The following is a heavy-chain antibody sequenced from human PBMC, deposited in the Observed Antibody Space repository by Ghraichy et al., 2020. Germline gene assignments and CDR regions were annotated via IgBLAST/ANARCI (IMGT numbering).Heavy chain of an antibody. Sequence: GGSLRLSCAASGFAFSSYCMSWVRQAPGKGLEWVANIKQDGSVGYYVDSLKGRFTISRDNAKNSLYLEMNSLRAEDTAVYYCARDMHSSGSYHYFDYWGQGTLGAVSS. D-gene: IGHD3-22*01. CDR2: IKQDGSVG. V-gene: IGHV3-7*03. J-gene: IGHJ4*02. CDR1: GFAFSSYC. CDR3: ARDMHSSGSYHYFDY.